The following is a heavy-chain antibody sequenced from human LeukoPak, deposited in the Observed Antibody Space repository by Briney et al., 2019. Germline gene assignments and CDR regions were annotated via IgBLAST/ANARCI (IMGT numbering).Heavy chain of an antibody. CDR2: ISYDGSNK. J-gene: IGHJ6*02. Sequence: GRSLRLSCAASGFTFSSYAMHWVRQAPGKGLEWEAVISYDGSNKYYADSVKGRFTISRDSSENTLYLQMNSLRAEDTAVYYCARGTVASGYSYGDYYYYYGMDVWGQGTTVTVSS. D-gene: IGHD5-18*01. CDR3: ARGTVASGYSYGDYYYYYGMDV. CDR1: GFTFSSYA. V-gene: IGHV3-30-3*01.